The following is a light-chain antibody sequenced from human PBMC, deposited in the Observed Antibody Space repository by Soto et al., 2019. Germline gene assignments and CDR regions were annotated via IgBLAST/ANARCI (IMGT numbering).Light chain of an antibody. J-gene: IGKJ1*01. Sequence: DVPLTQSPSFLSASVGDRVTLTYRASQGISSYLAWYQQKPGKAPKLLIYAASTLQSGVPSRFSGSGSGTEFTLTISSLQPEDFATYYCQQLNSYPWTFGQGTKVEIK. V-gene: IGKV1-9*01. CDR1: QGISSY. CDR2: AAS. CDR3: QQLNSYPWT.